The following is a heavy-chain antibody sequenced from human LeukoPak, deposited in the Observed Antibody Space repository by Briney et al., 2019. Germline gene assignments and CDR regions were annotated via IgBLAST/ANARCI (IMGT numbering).Heavy chain of an antibody. CDR1: GGSISSSSYY. CDR3: ARGLTYIVVVVGAFDI. D-gene: IGHD2-2*01. Sequence: NPSETLSLTCTVSGGSISSSSYYWGWIRQPPGKGLEWIGSIYYSGSTYYNPSLKSRVTISVDTSKNQFSLKLSSVTAADTAVYYCARGLTYIVVVVGAFDIWGQGTMVTVSS. V-gene: IGHV4-39*07. J-gene: IGHJ3*02. CDR2: IYYSGST.